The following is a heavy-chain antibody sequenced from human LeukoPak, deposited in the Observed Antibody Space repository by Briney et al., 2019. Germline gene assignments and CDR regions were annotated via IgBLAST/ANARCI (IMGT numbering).Heavy chain of an antibody. Sequence: GGSLRLSCAASVFTFSTYNMHGLRQAPGKGLEWVAVILSDGSKQYYADYVKGRFTISRDNSKNTLYLQMNSLRAEDTAVFYCMATPIDYWGQGTLVTVSS. CDR1: VFTFSTYN. V-gene: IGHV3-30*03. CDR2: ILSDGSKQ. J-gene: IGHJ4*02. D-gene: IGHD5-24*01. CDR3: MATPIDY.